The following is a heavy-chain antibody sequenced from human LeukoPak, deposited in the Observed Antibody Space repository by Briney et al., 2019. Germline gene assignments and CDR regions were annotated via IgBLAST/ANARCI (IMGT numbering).Heavy chain of an antibody. Sequence: SETLSLTCTVSGGSISGYYWSWSRQPPGKGVEWIGNLYYMRGAWYKSSLKSQVTTSVDTSRNEFSLKLSSVTAADTAVYYCARWTSCSGDCHILDHWGQGILVTVSS. CDR2: LYYMRGA. D-gene: IGHD2-21*02. CDR3: ARWTSCSGDCHILDH. V-gene: IGHV4-59*01. CDR1: GGSISGYY. J-gene: IGHJ4*02.